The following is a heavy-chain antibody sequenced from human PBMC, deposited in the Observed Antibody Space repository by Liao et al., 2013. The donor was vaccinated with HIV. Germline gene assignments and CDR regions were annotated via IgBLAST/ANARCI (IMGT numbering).Heavy chain of an antibody. CDR2: IYTNGST. CDR1: GGSISSGRYY. Sequence: QVQLQESGPGLVNPSQTLSLTCTVSGGSISSGRYYWSWIRQPAGKGLEWIGRIYTNGSTNYNPSLKSRVTISVDSSKNQFSLKLTSVTAADTAVYYCARGTIIAAFDNWGQGTLVTVSS. V-gene: IGHV4-61*02. D-gene: IGHD6-6*01. J-gene: IGHJ4*02. CDR3: ARGTIIAAFDN.